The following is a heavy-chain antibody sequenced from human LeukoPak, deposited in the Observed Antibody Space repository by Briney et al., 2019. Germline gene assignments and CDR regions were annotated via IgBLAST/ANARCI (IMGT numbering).Heavy chain of an antibody. Sequence: SETLSLTCSVSDYSISSTYYWGWIRQPPGKGLEWIGSIDHSGSTYYNPSLKSRVTISVVTSKNQFSLKLRSVTAADTAVYYCARDSALAQAVMFDYWGQGTLVTVSS. V-gene: IGHV4-38-2*02. CDR1: DYSISSTYY. CDR3: ARDSALAQAVMFDY. D-gene: IGHD6-19*01. J-gene: IGHJ4*02. CDR2: IDHSGST.